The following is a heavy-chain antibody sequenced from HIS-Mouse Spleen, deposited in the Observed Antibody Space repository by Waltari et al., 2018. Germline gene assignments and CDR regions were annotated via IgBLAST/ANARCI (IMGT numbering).Heavy chain of an antibody. CDR2: MNPNRGNT. V-gene: IGHV1-8*01. D-gene: IGHD2-15*01. Sequence: QVQLVQSGAEVKKPGASVKVSCKASGYTFTSYDINWVRQATGQGLEGMGWMNPNRGNTGDAQKFQGRVTMTRNTSKSTAYMELSSLRSEDTAVYYCARGGVVVVAATGCHYYYGMDVWGQGTTVTVSS. CDR3: ARGGVVVVAATGCHYYYGMDV. CDR1: GYTFTSYD. J-gene: IGHJ6*02.